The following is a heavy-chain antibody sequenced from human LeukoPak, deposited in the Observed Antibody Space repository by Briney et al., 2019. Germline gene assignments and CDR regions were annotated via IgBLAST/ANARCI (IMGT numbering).Heavy chain of an antibody. J-gene: IGHJ3*02. CDR2: INPNSGGT. Sequence: ASVKVSCKASGYTFTGYYMHWVRQAPGQGLEWMGWINPNSGGTNYAQKFQGRVTMIRDTSISTAYMELSRLRSDDAAVYYCARDLGIAATYPIWGQGTMVTVSS. CDR3: ARDLGIAATYPI. CDR1: GYTFTGYY. V-gene: IGHV1-2*02. D-gene: IGHD6-25*01.